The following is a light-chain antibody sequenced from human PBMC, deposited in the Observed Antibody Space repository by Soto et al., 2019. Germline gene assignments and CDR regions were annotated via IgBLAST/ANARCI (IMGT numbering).Light chain of an antibody. CDR2: KAS. CDR1: QSINSW. Sequence: DLQMTHSPSTLSASVGDRVTITCRASQSINSWLAWYQQEPGKAPKLLIYKASILESGVPSRFSGSGSGTEFPLTISSLQPDDFATYYCQQYNSYSPTFGQGTKV. J-gene: IGKJ1*01. V-gene: IGKV1-5*03. CDR3: QQYNSYSPT.